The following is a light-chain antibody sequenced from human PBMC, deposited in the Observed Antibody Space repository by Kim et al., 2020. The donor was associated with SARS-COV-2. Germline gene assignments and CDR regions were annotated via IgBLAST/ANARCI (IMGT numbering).Light chain of an antibody. CDR2: GAS. J-gene: IGKJ4*01. CDR1: QSVYSSY. V-gene: IGKV3-20*01. CDR3: QQYGNSPLT. Sequence: SPGERASLSCRASQSVYSSYLAWYQKKPGQAPRLLIYGASNRATAIPDRFSGRGSGTDFTLTISRLEPEEFAVYYCQQYGNSPLTFGGGTKVDIK.